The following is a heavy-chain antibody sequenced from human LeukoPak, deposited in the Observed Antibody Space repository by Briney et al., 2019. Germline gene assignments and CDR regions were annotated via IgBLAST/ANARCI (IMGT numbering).Heavy chain of an antibody. CDR1: GFTFSTYG. J-gene: IGHJ4*02. Sequence: GGSLRLSCAASGFTFSTYGMHWVRQAPGKGLEWVAFIRYDGSNKYYADSVNGRFTISRDNSKNAPYLQMNSLRAEDTAVYYCAKDQIGLPRHYFNYWGQGTLVTVSS. CDR2: IRYDGSNK. V-gene: IGHV3-30*02. D-gene: IGHD2-15*01. CDR3: AKDQIGLPRHYFNY.